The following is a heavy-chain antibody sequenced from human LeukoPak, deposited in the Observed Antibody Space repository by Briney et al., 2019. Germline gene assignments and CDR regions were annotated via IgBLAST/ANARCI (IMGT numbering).Heavy chain of an antibody. CDR1: GGSISSYY. J-gene: IGHJ4*02. V-gene: IGHV4-4*07. D-gene: IGHD5-24*01. Sequence: PPETLSLTCTVSGGSISSYYWSWIRQPAGKGLEWIGRIYTSGSPNYTPSLKSRVTVSVATSKNQFSLKLSSVTAADTAVYYCAREADGFYDYSSQGSLVTVSS. CDR2: IYTSGSP. CDR3: AREADGFYDY.